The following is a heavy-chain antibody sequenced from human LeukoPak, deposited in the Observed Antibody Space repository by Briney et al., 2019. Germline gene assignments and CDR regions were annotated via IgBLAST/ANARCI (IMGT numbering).Heavy chain of an antibody. CDR2: IRYDGSNK. D-gene: IGHD3-3*01. V-gene: IGHV3-30*02. J-gene: IGHJ4*02. Sequence: PGGSLRLSCAASGFTFSSYGMHRVRQAPGKGLEWVAFIRYDGSNKYYADSVKGRFTISRDNSKNTLYLQMNSLRAEDTAAYYCAKDQYDFWSGYLVYWGQGTLVTVSS. CDR3: AKDQYDFWSGYLVY. CDR1: GFTFSSYG.